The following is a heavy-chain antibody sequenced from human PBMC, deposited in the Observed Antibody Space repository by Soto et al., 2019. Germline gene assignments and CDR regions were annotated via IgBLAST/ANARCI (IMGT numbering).Heavy chain of an antibody. V-gene: IGHV3-30-3*01. D-gene: IGHD3-9*01. J-gene: IGHJ4*02. CDR3: ARGGGAQLRYFDWLLYARRPFDY. Sequence: PGGSLRLSCAASGFTFSSDAMHWVRQAPGKVLEWGAVISYDGSNKYYADSVKGRFTISRDNSKNTLYLQMNSLRAEDTAVYYCARGGGAQLRYFDWLLYARRPFDYWGQGTLVNVSS. CDR2: ISYDGSNK. CDR1: GFTFSSDA.